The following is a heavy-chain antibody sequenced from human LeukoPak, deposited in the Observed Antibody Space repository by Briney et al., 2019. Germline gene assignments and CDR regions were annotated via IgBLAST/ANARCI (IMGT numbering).Heavy chain of an antibody. CDR3: ASYYDYVRGSYRIDAFDI. CDR2: ISSSSSYI. J-gene: IGHJ3*02. Sequence: GGSLRLSCAASGFTLSSYSMNWVRQAPGKGLEWVSSISSSSSYIYYADSVKGRFTISRDNAKNSLYLQMNSLRAEDTAVYYCASYYDYVRGSYRIDAFDIWGQGTMVTVSS. CDR1: GFTLSSYS. D-gene: IGHD3-16*02. V-gene: IGHV3-21*01.